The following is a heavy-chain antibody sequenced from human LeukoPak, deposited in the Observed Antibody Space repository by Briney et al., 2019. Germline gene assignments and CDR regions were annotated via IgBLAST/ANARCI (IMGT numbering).Heavy chain of an antibody. Sequence: SETLSLTCAVYGGSLSRYYWSCIRQPPRKGQEWIGEINHSGSTNYNPSLKSRVTISVDTSKNQFSLKLSSVTAADTAVYYCARGAQYYYDIIRDPRTRCDPWGQGTLVTVFS. V-gene: IGHV4-34*01. CDR1: GGSLSRYY. J-gene: IGHJ5*02. CDR2: INHSGST. CDR3: ARGAQYYYDIIRDPRTRCDP. D-gene: IGHD3-22*01.